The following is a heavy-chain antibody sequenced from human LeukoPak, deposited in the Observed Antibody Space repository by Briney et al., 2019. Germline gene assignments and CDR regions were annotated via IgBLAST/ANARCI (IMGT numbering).Heavy chain of an antibody. V-gene: IGHV1-2*02. CDR3: AREYYYDSSGYYPLDY. D-gene: IGHD3-22*01. CDR2: INPNSGGT. Sequence: ASVTVSCKASGYTFTGYYMHWVRQAPGQGLEWMGWINPNSGGTNYAQKFQGRVTMTRDTSISTAYMELSRLRSDDTAVYYCAREYYYDSSGYYPLDYWGQGTLVTVSS. J-gene: IGHJ4*02. CDR1: GYTFTGYY.